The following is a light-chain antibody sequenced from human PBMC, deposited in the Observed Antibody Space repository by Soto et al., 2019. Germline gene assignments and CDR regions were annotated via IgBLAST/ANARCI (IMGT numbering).Light chain of an antibody. CDR3: QQYGTSPPLT. Sequence: DIVLTQSPGTLSLSPGERATFSCRASHSVSSTYLAWYQQKPGQAPRLLIYGASSRATGVPDRFSGSGSGTAFTLTINRLEPEDFAMYYCQQYGTSPPLTFGGGTKVEIK. V-gene: IGKV3-20*01. J-gene: IGKJ4*01. CDR1: HSVSSTY. CDR2: GAS.